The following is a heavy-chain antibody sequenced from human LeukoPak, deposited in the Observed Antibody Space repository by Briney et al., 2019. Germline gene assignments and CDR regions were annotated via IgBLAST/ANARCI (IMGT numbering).Heavy chain of an antibody. CDR3: AKGGYTSHYDY. V-gene: IGHV3-23*01. J-gene: IGHJ4*02. Sequence: GGSLRLSCAASGFTFSSYAMTWVRQAPGKGLQWVSTIRATAGTTYYADSVQGRFTISRDNSKNTEFLQMNSLRAEDTAVYYCAKGGYTSHYDYWGQGTLVTVSS. CDR1: GFTFSSYA. CDR2: IRATAGTT. D-gene: IGHD5-12*01.